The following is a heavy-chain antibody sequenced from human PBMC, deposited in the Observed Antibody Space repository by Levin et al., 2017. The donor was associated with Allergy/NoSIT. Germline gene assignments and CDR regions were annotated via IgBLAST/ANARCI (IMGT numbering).Heavy chain of an antibody. V-gene: IGHV5-51*01. J-gene: IGHJ4*02. CDR2: IYPGDSDT. D-gene: IGHD1-26*01. CDR3: ARRERVGGTWEFYFDY. Sequence: ASVKVSCQGSGYTFITYWIGWVRQMPGQGLEWMGIIYPGDSDTRYSPSFQGQVTISADTSISTAYLQWSSLKASDTAIYYCARRERVGGTWEFYFDYWGQGTLVAVSS. CDR1: GYTFITYW.